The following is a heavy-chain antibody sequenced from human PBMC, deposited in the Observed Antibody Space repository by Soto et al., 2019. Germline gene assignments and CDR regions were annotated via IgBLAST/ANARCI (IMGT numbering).Heavy chain of an antibody. Sequence: EVQLAESGGGMVQPGGSLRLSCVASGFTFSRYDMQWVRQAPGKGLEYVSSISSNGGTTYYGNSVKGRFTISRDNSKNTLYLQMGSLRAEDMAVYYCVRRVSGNYDYWGQGTLVTVSS. V-gene: IGHV3-64*01. J-gene: IGHJ4*02. CDR3: VRRVSGNYDY. CDR1: GFTFSRYD. CDR2: ISSNGGTT. D-gene: IGHD1-7*01.